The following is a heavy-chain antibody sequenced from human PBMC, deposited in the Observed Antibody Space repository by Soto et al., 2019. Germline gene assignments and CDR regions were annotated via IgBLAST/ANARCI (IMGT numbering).Heavy chain of an antibody. D-gene: IGHD4-17*01. CDR2: ITPVFGTA. V-gene: IGHV1-69*01. CDR1: ADTFNSYS. J-gene: IGHJ5*02. Sequence: QVQLVQSGAEVKKPGSSVQVSCKASADTFNSYSLSWLRQAPGQRLEWMGGITPVFGTADYAQRFEDRLTITADDSTSTVYMELSSLRSDDTAVYYCARSLEGTTVTNWFDPWGRGALVTVSS. CDR3: ARSLEGTTVTNWFDP.